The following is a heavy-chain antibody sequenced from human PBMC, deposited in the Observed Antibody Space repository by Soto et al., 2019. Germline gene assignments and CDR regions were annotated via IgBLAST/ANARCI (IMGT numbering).Heavy chain of an antibody. CDR1: GGTFSSYA. V-gene: IGHV1-69*01. CDR2: IIPIFGTA. Sequence: QVQLVQSGAEVKKPGSSVKVSCKASGGTFSSYAISWVRQAPGQGLEWMGGIIPIFGTANYAQKFQGRVTITADESTSTAYMELSSLRSEDTAVYYCARGGMTTVTTRRDGWWFDPWGQGTLVTVSS. J-gene: IGHJ5*02. D-gene: IGHD4-17*01. CDR3: ARGGMTTVTTRRDGWWFDP.